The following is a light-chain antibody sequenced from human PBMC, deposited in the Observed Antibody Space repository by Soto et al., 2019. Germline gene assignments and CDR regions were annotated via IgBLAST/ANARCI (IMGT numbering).Light chain of an antibody. CDR2: GAS. Sequence: IVMTQSPATLSVSPGKRATLSCRASQSVSTNLAWYQLKPGQAPRLLIYGASTRATGIPARFSGSGSGTDFTLTISRLEPEDYAVYYCQQYGHSLWTFGQGTKVDIK. CDR3: QQYGHSLWT. J-gene: IGKJ1*01. V-gene: IGKV3-15*01. CDR1: QSVSTN.